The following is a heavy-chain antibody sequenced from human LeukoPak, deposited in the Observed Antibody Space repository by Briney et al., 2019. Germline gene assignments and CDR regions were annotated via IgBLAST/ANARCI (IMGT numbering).Heavy chain of an antibody. CDR3: ARRVDTAMVNARWFDP. CDR1: GYTSTNYG. J-gene: IGHJ5*02. D-gene: IGHD5-18*01. CDR2: ISINRGNT. Sequence: ASVKVSCKASGYTSTNYGISWVRQAPGQGLEWMGWISINRGNTNYAQKFQGRVSMTTDTSTSTAYMELRGLRSDDTAMYYCARRVDTAMVNARWFDPWGQGTLVTVSS. V-gene: IGHV1-18*01.